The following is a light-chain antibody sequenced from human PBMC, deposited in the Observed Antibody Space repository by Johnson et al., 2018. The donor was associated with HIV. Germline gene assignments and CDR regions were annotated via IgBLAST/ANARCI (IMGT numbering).Light chain of an antibody. CDR3: GTWDSSLSAGLFV. CDR1: SSNIGNNY. V-gene: IGLV1-51*01. J-gene: IGLJ1*01. CDR2: DNN. Sequence: SALTQPPSVSAAPGQKVTISCSGSSSNIGNNYVSWYQQLPGTAPKLLIYDNNKRPSGIPDRFSGSKSGTSATLGITGLQTGDEADYYCGTWDSSLSAGLFVLGTGTKVTVL.